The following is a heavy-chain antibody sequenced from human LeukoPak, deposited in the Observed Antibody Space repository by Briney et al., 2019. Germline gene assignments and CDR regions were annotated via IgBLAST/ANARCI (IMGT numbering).Heavy chain of an antibody. Sequence: PSETLSLTCTVSGGSISSSSYYWGWIRQPPGKGVEWIGSIYYSGSTYYNPSLKSRVTISVDTSKNQFSLKLSSVTAADTAVYYCARHVVDRQKWFGELLFYYYYYMDVWGKGTTVTISS. CDR3: ARHVVDRQKWFGELLFYYYYYMDV. V-gene: IGHV4-39*01. CDR1: GGSISSSSYY. CDR2: IYYSGST. D-gene: IGHD3-10*01. J-gene: IGHJ6*03.